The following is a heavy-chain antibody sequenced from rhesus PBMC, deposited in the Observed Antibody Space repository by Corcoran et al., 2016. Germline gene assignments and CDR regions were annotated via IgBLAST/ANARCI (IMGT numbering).Heavy chain of an antibody. D-gene: IGHD7-45*01. V-gene: IGHV4-76*01. Sequence: QLQLQEAGAGVVKPSETLSLTCAVSGGSLSSGYDWSWILQPPGKGLDWFGYIYGSSWGPNYNPSLKIRVTFSKDASKNQFSLKLSSVTAAGPSVYYCASLNWVAGSWGQGVLVTVSS. CDR1: GGSLSSGYD. J-gene: IGHJ4*01. CDR3: ASLNWVAGS. CDR2: IYGSSWGP.